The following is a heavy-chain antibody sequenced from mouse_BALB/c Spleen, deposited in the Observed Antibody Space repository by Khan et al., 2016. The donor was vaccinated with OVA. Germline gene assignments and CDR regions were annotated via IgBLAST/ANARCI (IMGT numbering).Heavy chain of an antibody. J-gene: IGHJ1*01. CDR2: INTYTGEP. V-gene: IGHV9-3-1*01. Sequence: QIQLVQFGPELKKPGETVKISCKASGYTFTNYGMNWVKQAPGKGLKWMGWINTYTGEPTYGDDLKGRFAFSLETSASTAYLQINNLKNEDTATYFCARVGNYWYFDVWGAGTTVTVSS. D-gene: IGHD2-1*01. CDR1: GYTFTNYG. CDR3: ARVGNYWYFDV.